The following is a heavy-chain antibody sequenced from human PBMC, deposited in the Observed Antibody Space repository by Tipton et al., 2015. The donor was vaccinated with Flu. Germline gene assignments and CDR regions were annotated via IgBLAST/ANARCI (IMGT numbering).Heavy chain of an antibody. CDR3: ASNALWTGYYSFSYYYMDV. J-gene: IGHJ6*03. V-gene: IGHV4-59*01. D-gene: IGHD3/OR15-3a*01. CDR2: ISHSGST. Sequence: TLSLTCIVSGGSISRYYWTWIRQSPGKGLEWIGYISHSGSTNYNPSLKSRVTISLDTSKNHFSLELSSVTAADTAVYYCASNALWTGYYSFSYYYMDVWGKGTTVTVSS. CDR1: GGSISRYY.